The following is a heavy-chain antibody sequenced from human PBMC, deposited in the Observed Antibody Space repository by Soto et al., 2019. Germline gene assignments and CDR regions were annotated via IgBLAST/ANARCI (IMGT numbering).Heavy chain of an antibody. V-gene: IGHV4-59*01. CDR3: AREAGMSSGWYGDWFDP. D-gene: IGHD6-19*01. CDR2: IYYSGST. Sequence: SETLSLTCTVSGGSISSYYWSWTRQPPGKGLEWIGYIYYSGSTNYNPSLKSRVTISVDTSKNQFSLKLSSVTAADTAVYYCAREAGMSSGWYGDWFDPWGQGTLVTVSS. J-gene: IGHJ5*02. CDR1: GGSISSYY.